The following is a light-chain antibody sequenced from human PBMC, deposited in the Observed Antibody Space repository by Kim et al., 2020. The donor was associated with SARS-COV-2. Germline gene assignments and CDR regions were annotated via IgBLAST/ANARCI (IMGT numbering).Light chain of an antibody. J-gene: IGKJ2*01. CDR2: AAS. V-gene: IGKV1-8*01. CDR3: QQYYGSPYT. Sequence: AIRMTQSPSSLSASTGDRVTVTCRASQDISSYLAWYQQKPGKSPKLLIYAASTLQSGVPSRFSGSGSGTDFSLTIDCLQSEDFAAYFCQQYYGSPYTFGQGTKLEIK. CDR1: QDISSY.